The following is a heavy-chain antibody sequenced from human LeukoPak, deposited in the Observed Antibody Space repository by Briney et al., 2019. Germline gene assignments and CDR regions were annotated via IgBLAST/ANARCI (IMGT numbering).Heavy chain of an antibody. CDR1: AGSISNYY. CDR2: IYTSGST. D-gene: IGHD2-2*01. J-gene: IGHJ6*04. Sequence: PSETLSLTCTVSAGSISNYYWSWVRQPAGKGLEWIGRIYTSGSTNYNPSLESRVTMSVDTSKNHFSLKLTSVTAADTAVYYCAREYCSSSSCFHYSYYYFMDVWGKGTKVTVSS. V-gene: IGHV4-4*07. CDR3: AREYCSSSSCFHYSYYYFMDV.